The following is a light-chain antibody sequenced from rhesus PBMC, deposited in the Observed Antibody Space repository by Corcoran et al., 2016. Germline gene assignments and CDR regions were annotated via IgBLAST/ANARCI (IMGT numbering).Light chain of an antibody. CDR1: QSVSSS. V-gene: IGKV3-35*01. J-gene: IGKJ4*01. Sequence: EIVLTQSPATLSLSPGERATLSCRASQSVSSSLAWYQQKPGQAPRLLIYDASSRATGTPDRFSGSVSGTDFTITISSLEPEDVGVYYCQKYSNWPPLTFGGGTKVDLK. CDR2: DAS. CDR3: QKYSNWPPLT.